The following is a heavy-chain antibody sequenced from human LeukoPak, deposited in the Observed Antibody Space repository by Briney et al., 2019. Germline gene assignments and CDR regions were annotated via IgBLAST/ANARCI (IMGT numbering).Heavy chain of an antibody. CDR3: AKKDTAMVT. CDR1: GFMFSSYV. CDR2: ISGSGGST. V-gene: IGHV3-23*01. Sequence: GGSLRLSCAASGFMFSSYVMSWVRQAPGKGLEWVSGISGSGGSTYYADSVKGRFTISRDNSKNTLYLQMNSLRAEDTAVYYCAKKDTAMVTWGQGTLVTVSS. J-gene: IGHJ4*02. D-gene: IGHD5-18*01.